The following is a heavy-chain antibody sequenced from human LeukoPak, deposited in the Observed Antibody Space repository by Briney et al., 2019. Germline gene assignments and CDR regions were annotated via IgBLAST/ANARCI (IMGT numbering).Heavy chain of an antibody. CDR3: ARARGSAGY. Sequence: GGSLRLSCAASGFTFSSYAMHWVRQAPGKGLEWVALISYDGSNQNYADSVKGRFTISRDNAKNSLYLQMNSLRAEDTAVYYCARARGSAGYWGQGTLVTVSS. J-gene: IGHJ4*02. V-gene: IGHV3-30-3*01. D-gene: IGHD6-25*01. CDR2: ISYDGSNQ. CDR1: GFTFSSYA.